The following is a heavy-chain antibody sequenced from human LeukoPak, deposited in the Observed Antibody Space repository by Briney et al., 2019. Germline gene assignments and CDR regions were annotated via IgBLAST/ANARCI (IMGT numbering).Heavy chain of an antibody. Sequence: GGSLRLSCAASGFTFSSYEMNWVRQAPGKGLEWVSYISSSGSTIYYADSVKGRFTISRDNAKNSLYLQMNSLRAEDTAVYYCARGRDGYNLVDAFDIWGQGIMVTVSS. CDR1: GFTFSSYE. J-gene: IGHJ3*02. CDR2: ISSSGSTI. D-gene: IGHD5-24*01. V-gene: IGHV3-48*03. CDR3: ARGRDGYNLVDAFDI.